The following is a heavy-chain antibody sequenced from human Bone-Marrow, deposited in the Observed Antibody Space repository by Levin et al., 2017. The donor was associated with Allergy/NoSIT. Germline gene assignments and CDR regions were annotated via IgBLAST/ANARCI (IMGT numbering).Heavy chain of an antibody. CDR1: GFTFTSYT. D-gene: IGHD1-26*01. V-gene: IGHV3-23*01. CDR2: ITNSGTYT. Sequence: GGSLRLSCDVSGFTFTSYTMGWVRQAPGRGLEWVSSITNSGTYTYYSDSVKGRLTISRDNSKNTLYMQMNSLRAEDTAIYYCTRIREVGDFDYWGQGALVTVSS. J-gene: IGHJ4*02. CDR3: TRIREVGDFDY.